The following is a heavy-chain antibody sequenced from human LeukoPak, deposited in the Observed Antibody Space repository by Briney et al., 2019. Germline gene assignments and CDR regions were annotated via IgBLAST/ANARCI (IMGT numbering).Heavy chain of an antibody. Sequence: GGSLRLSCAASGLTPSSCGMSWVRQAPGKGLEWVSAISGSGDGTYYADSVKGRFTISRDNPKNTLYLQMHSLRAEDTAIYYCVKDPPSPDPYTNYLFDYWGQGTLVTVSS. CDR2: ISGSGDGT. J-gene: IGHJ4*02. V-gene: IGHV3-23*01. D-gene: IGHD4-11*01. CDR3: VKDPPSPDPYTNYLFDY. CDR1: GLTPSSCG.